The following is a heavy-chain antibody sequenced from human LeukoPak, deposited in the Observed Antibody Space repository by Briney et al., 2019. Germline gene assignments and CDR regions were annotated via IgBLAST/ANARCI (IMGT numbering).Heavy chain of an antibody. J-gene: IGHJ4*02. V-gene: IGHV3-21*01. D-gene: IGHD6-13*01. CDR2: ISSSSSYI. CDR1: GFTFSSYS. Sequence: GGSLRLSCAASGFTFSSYSMNWVRQAPGKGLEWVSSISSSSSYIYYADSVKGRFTISRDNAKNSLYLQMNSLRAEDTAVYYCARDQGSSSWPFDYWGQGTLVTVSS. CDR3: ARDQGSSSWPFDY.